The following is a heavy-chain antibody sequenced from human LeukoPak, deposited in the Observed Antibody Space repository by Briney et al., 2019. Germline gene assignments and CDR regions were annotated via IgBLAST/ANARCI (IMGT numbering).Heavy chain of an antibody. D-gene: IGHD7-27*01. J-gene: IGHJ4*02. CDR3: SRVATGEPPYFDY. Sequence: ASVKVSCKASGYTFTDYYMHWVRQAPGQGLEWMGRIHPSGASTSYAQKFQGRDTMTRDTSTSTVYMELSSVTSEDTAVYYCSRVATGEPPYFDYWGQGTLVTVSS. CDR2: IHPSGAST. CDR1: GYTFTDYY. V-gene: IGHV1-46*03.